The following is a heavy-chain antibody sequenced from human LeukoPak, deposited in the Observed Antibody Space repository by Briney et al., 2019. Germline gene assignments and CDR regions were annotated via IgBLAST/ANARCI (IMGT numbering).Heavy chain of an antibody. CDR3: AREDIVVVPAALGAWVY. D-gene: IGHD2-2*01. V-gene: IGHV3-30*04. CDR2: ISYDGSNK. CDR1: GFTFSSYA. Sequence: PGRSLRLSCAASGFTFSSYAMHWVRQAPGKGLEWGAVISYDGSNKYYADSVKGRFTISRDNSKNTLYLQMNSLRAEDTAVYYCAREDIVVVPAALGAWVYWGQGTLVTVSS. J-gene: IGHJ4*02.